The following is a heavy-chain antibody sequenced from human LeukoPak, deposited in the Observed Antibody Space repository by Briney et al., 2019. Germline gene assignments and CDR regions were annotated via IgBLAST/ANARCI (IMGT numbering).Heavy chain of an antibody. D-gene: IGHD2-15*01. J-gene: IGHJ5*02. CDR1: GYTFTVYY. CDR3: ARGYCSGGTCYLVENWFDP. Sequence: ASVKVSCKASGYTFTVYYMYWVRQAPGQGLEWMGRIDPNSGDTDYAQNFQGRVTMTRDTSISTAYMELTNLRSDDTAVYYCARGYCSGGTCYLVENWFDPWGQGTLVTVSS. V-gene: IGHV1-2*06. CDR2: IDPNSGDT.